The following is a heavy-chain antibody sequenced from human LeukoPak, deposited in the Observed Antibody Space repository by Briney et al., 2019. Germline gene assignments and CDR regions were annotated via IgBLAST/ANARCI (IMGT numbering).Heavy chain of an antibody. J-gene: IGHJ4*02. CDR3: ARNEVGYDSRGWPDY. D-gene: IGHD3-22*01. CDR1: GYTFTSYY. Sequence: GASVKVSCKASGYTFTSYYMHWVRQAPGQGLEWMGIINPSGGSTSYAQKFQGRVTMTRDTSTSTVSMELSSPRSEDTAGYYCARNEVGYDSRGWPDYWGQGTLVTVSS. CDR2: INPSGGST. V-gene: IGHV1-46*01.